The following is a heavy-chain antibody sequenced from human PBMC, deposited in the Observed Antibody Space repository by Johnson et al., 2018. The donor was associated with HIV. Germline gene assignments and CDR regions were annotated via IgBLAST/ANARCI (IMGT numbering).Heavy chain of an antibody. CDR3: AKDVGNYWPDSFDI. V-gene: IGHV3-13*01. CDR2: IGTAGDT. D-gene: IGHD3-22*01. J-gene: IGHJ3*02. Sequence: VQLVESGGGLVQPGGSLRLSCAASGFTFSSYDMHWVRQATGKGLEWVSAIGTAGDTYYPGSVKGRVTISRDKTENTLYLQMNSLRDEDTAVYYCAKDVGNYWPDSFDIWGQGTMVTVSS. CDR1: GFTFSSYD.